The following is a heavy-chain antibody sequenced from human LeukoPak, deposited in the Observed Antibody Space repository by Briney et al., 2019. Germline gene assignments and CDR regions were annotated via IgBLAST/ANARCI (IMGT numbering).Heavy chain of an antibody. J-gene: IGHJ3*02. CDR3: ASGGYCSSTSCYKYAFDI. D-gene: IGHD2-2*02. V-gene: IGHV4-59*01. CDR1: GGSISSYY. Sequence: SETLSLTCTVSGGSISSYYWSWIRQPPGKGLEWIGYIYYSGSTNYNSSLKSRVTISVDTSKNQFSLKLSSVTAADTAVYYCASGGYCSSTSCYKYAFDIWGQGTMVTVSS. CDR2: IYYSGST.